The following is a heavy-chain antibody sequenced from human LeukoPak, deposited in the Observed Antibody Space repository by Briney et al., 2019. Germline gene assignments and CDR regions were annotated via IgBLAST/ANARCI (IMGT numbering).Heavy chain of an antibody. CDR3: ARPQTRVYSSGWYGAFDI. Sequence: ASVKVSCKASGYTFTSYDINWVRQATGQGLEWMGWMYPNSGNTGYAQKFQGRVTMTRNTSISTAYMELSSLRSEDTAVYYCARPQTRVYSSGWYGAFDIWGQGTMVTVSS. J-gene: IGHJ3*02. CDR1: GYTFTSYD. V-gene: IGHV1-8*01. CDR2: MYPNSGNT. D-gene: IGHD6-19*01.